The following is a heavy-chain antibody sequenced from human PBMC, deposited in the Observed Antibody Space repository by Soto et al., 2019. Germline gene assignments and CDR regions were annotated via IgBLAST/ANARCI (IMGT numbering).Heavy chain of an antibody. CDR2: SRNKVNSYTT. CDR3: SRVTLSWDYIWGRYLPNAFDI. Sequence: GGSLRLSCAASGFTFSDHYMDWVRQAPGKGLEWVGRSRNKVNSYTTEYAASVKGRFTISKDDSKNSLYLQMNSLKTEDTAVYYCSRVTLSWDYIWGRYLPNAFDIWGHGTMVTVSS. CDR1: GFTFSDHY. J-gene: IGHJ3*02. V-gene: IGHV3-72*01. D-gene: IGHD3-16*02.